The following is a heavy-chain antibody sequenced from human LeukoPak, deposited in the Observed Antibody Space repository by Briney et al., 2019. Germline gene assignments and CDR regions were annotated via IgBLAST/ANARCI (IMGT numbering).Heavy chain of an antibody. Sequence: GGSLRLSCAASGFTFSSYSMNWVRQAPGKGLEWVSSISSSSSYIYYADSVKGRFTISRDNAKNSLYLQMNSLRADDTAVYYCARVGYSYGKISFHYWGQGTLVTVSS. V-gene: IGHV3-21*01. CDR1: GFTFSSYS. J-gene: IGHJ4*02. D-gene: IGHD5-18*01. CDR2: ISSSSSYI. CDR3: ARVGYSYGKISFHY.